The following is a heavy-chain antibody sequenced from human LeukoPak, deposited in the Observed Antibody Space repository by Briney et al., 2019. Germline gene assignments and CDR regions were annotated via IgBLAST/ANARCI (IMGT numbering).Heavy chain of an antibody. CDR3: ARGPKKYRYYSNYVFGY. J-gene: IGHJ4*02. CDR1: GYTFTSYD. Sequence: ASVKVSCKASGYTFTSYDINWVRQATGQGVEWMGWMNPNSGKTGYVHKFQGRVTMTRNTSISTAYMELSSLRSEDTAVYYCARGPKKYRYYSNYVFGYWGQGTLVTVPS. D-gene: IGHD4-11*01. V-gene: IGHV1-8*01. CDR2: MNPNSGKT.